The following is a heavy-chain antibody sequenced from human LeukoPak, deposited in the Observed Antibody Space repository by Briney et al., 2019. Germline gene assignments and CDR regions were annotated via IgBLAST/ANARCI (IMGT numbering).Heavy chain of an antibody. CDR1: GGTFSSYG. J-gene: IGHJ3*02. Sequence: SVKVSCKASGGTFSSYGISWVRQAPGHGLEWMGGIIPIFGTVNYAQKFQGRVTITADKSTSTAYMELSSLRSEDTAVYYCARDPICGGDCYTTGVDAFDIWGQGTMVTVSS. CDR3: ARDPICGGDCYTTGVDAFDI. V-gene: IGHV1-69*06. CDR2: IIPIFGTV. D-gene: IGHD2-21*02.